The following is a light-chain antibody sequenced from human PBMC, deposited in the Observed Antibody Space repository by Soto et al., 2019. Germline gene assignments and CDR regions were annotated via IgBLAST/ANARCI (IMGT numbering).Light chain of an antibody. J-gene: IGKJ2*01. CDR1: QSISSW. CDR3: QQYNSYPYT. V-gene: IGKV1-5*01. Sequence: DIQMTQSPSTLSASLGDRVTITCRSSQSISSWLAWYQQKPGKAPKLLIYDASSLESGVPSRFSGSGSGTEFTLTISSLQPDDFETYYCQQYNSYPYTFGQGTMVDIK. CDR2: DAS.